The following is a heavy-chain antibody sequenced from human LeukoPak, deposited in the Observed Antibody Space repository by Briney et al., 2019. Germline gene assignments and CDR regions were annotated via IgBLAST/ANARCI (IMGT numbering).Heavy chain of an antibody. D-gene: IGHD6-6*01. V-gene: IGHV3-23*01. CDR2: ISGSGGST. CDR1: GFTFSSYA. J-gene: IGHJ4*02. Sequence: GGSLRLSCAASGFTFSSYAMSWVRQAPGKGLEWVSAISGSGGSTYYADSVKGRFTISRDNPKNTLYLQMNSLRAEDTAVYYCAKDPRGGDSSSCGVDYWGQGTLVTVSS. CDR3: AKDPRGGDSSSCGVDY.